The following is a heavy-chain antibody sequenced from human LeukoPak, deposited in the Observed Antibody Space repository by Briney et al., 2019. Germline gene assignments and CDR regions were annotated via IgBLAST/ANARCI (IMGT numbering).Heavy chain of an antibody. CDR2: INWNGGST. CDR3: ARGSNYYDSSGTYFDY. D-gene: IGHD3-22*01. CDR1: GFTFDDYG. Sequence: GGSLRLSCAASGFTFDDYGMSWVRQAPGKGLEWVSGINWNGGSTGYADSVKGRFTISRDNAKNSLYLQVNSLGAEDTALYYCARGSNYYDSSGTYFDYWGQGTLVTVSS. J-gene: IGHJ4*02. V-gene: IGHV3-20*04.